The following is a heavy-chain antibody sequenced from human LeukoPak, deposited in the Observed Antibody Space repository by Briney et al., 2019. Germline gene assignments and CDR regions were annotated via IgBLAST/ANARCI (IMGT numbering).Heavy chain of an antibody. J-gene: IGHJ4*02. CDR3: ARGGWNKFDY. CDR1: AGSISLYNTYY. V-gene: IGHV4-4*07. D-gene: IGHD3-22*01. CDR2: IHTSGTT. Sequence: SETLSLTCTVSAGSISLYNTYYWSWIRQPAGKGLEWIGRIHTSGTTNYNPSLKSRVTISVDTSKNQFSLKLSSVTAADTAVYYCARGGWNKFDYWGQGTLVTVSS.